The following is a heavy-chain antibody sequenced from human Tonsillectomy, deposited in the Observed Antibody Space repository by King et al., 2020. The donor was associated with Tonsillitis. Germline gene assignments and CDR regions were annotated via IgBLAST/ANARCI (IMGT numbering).Heavy chain of an antibody. CDR1: GFTFSTYW. CDR2: IKKDGSET. D-gene: IGHD2-15*01. J-gene: IGHJ3*02. V-gene: IGHV3-7*01. CDR3: ARDSSPALSGSWYDAFDI. Sequence: VQLVESGGGLVQPGGSLRLSCAASGFTFSTYWLTWVRQDPGKGLEWVANIKKDGSETYYVDSVKGRFTVSRDNAKNSLYLQMNSLRAEDTAVYYCARDSSPALSGSWYDAFDIWGQGTMVTVSS.